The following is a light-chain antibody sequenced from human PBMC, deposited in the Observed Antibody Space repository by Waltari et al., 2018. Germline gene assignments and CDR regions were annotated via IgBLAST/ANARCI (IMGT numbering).Light chain of an antibody. J-gene: IGLJ3*02. CDR3: LLFYSGAQV. CDR1: PGAVTSGHF. Sequence: QAVVTQEPSLTVSPGGTVTLTCGSSPGAVTSGHFPYWIQQKPGQAPRTLIYDTSNRHSLTPARFSGSLLGGKAALTLSGAQPEDEAEYYCLLFYSGAQVFGGGTKLTVL. CDR2: DTS. V-gene: IGLV7-46*01.